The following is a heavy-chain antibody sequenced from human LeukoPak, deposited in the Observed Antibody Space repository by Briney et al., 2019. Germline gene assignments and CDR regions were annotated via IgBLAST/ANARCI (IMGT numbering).Heavy chain of an antibody. CDR1: GFTFSSYA. CDR2: ISGSGGST. CDR3: ANGQWLDPPSWFDP. D-gene: IGHD6-19*01. V-gene: IGHV3-23*01. Sequence: GGSLRLSCAASGFTFSSYAMSWVRQAPGKGLEWVSAISGSGGSTYYAGSVKGRFTISRDNSKNTLYLQMNSLRAEDTAVYYCANGQWLDPPSWFDPWGQGTLVTVSS. J-gene: IGHJ5*02.